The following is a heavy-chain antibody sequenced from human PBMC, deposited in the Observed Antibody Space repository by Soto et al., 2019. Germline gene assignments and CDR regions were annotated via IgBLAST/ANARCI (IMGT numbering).Heavy chain of an antibody. CDR2: ISGSGDST. CDR3: AIGYSYAPFDS. J-gene: IGHJ5*01. CDR1: GSTVSSCS. D-gene: IGHD3-16*01. Sequence: GSLTLSCPASGSTVSSCSMSWVRQAPGKGVEWVSAISGSGDSTWYADSMKGRLTISRDNSKNTLYLQVNSLRAEDTAVYYCAIGYSYAPFDSWGQGTLVTVSS. V-gene: IGHV3-23*01.